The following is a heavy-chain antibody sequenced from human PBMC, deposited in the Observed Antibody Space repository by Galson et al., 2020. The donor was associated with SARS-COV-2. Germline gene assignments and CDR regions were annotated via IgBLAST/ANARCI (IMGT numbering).Heavy chain of an antibody. CDR2: ISGSGSAT. J-gene: IGHJ4*02. Sequence: GGSLRLSCAASGFTFSSYAMNWLRQAPGKGLEWDSGISGSGSATYYAGSVKGRFTISRDNSQNTLYLQMNGLRAEDTAIYYCAKRHRDSSGFDYWGQGARVTVSS. V-gene: IGHV3-23*01. D-gene: IGHD3-22*01. CDR3: AKRHRDSSGFDY. CDR1: GFTFSSYA.